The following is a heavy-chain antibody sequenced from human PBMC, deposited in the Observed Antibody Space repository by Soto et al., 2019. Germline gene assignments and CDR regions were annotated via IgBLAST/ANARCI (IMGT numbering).Heavy chain of an antibody. J-gene: IGHJ4*02. Sequence: ASVKVSCKASGYTLTAYYIHWVRQAPGQGREWMGIMNPGDGSTRYAQMFQGRVTMIKDTSTSTVYMELNSLRSEDTAVYYCARSYVQSRPIDYWGQGTLVTVSS. CDR3: ARSYVQSRPIDY. D-gene: IGHD3-10*02. CDR2: MNPGDGST. V-gene: IGHV1-46*01. CDR1: GYTLTAYY.